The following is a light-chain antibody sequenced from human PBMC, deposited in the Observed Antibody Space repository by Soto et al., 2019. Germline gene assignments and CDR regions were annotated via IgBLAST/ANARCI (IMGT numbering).Light chain of an antibody. CDR2: EVS. V-gene: IGLV2-8*01. J-gene: IGLJ2*01. CDR1: SSDVGGYSY. CDR3: SSYGGRNNLV. Sequence: QSALTQPPSASGSPGQSVTISCTGASSDVGGYSYVSWYQQHPGKAPKLMIYEVSKRPSGVPDRFSGSKSDNTASLTVSGRQADDECDYYCSSYGGRNNLVVCGGTNLTVL.